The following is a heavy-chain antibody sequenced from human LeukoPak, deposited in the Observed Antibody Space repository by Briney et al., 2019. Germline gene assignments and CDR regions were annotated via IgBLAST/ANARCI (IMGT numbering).Heavy chain of an antibody. V-gene: IGHV3-21*01. J-gene: IGHJ3*02. Sequence: PGGSLRLSCAASGFTFSSYSINWVRQAPGKGLGWVSSISSSSSYIYYADSVKGRFTISRDNAKNSLYLQMNSLRAEDTAVYYCTRDDIHILGDGIDVFDIWGQGTEVTVSS. CDR1: GFTFSSYS. D-gene: IGHD1-26*01. CDR3: TRDDIHILGDGIDVFDI. CDR2: ISSSSSYI.